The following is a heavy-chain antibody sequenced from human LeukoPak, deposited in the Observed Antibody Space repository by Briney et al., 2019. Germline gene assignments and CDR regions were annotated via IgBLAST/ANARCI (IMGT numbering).Heavy chain of an antibody. Sequence: SETLSLTCTVSGGSISSYYWSWIRQPPGKGLEWIGYIYYTGTTNYNPSLKGRVTISVDTSKNQFSLKLSSVTTADTAVYYCARGGAFDIWGQGTMVTVSS. CDR3: ARGGAFDI. J-gene: IGHJ3*02. V-gene: IGHV4-59*01. CDR1: GGSISSYY. CDR2: IYYTGTT.